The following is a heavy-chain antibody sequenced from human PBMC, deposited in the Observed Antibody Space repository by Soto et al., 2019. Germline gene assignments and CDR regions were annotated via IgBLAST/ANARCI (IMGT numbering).Heavy chain of an antibody. J-gene: IGHJ4*02. CDR1: GFTFSSYA. CDR2: ISGSGGST. CDR3: AKDKGPILLWFGELLADY. V-gene: IGHV3-23*01. D-gene: IGHD3-10*01. Sequence: GGSLRLSCAASGFTFSSYAMSWVRQAPGKGLEWVSAISGSGGSTYYADSVKGRFTISRDNSKNTLYLKMNSLRAEDTAVYYCAKDKGPILLWFGELLADYWGQGTLVTVSS.